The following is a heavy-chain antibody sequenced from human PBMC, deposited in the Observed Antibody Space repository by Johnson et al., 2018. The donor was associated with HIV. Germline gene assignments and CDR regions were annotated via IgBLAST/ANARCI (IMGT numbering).Heavy chain of an antibody. D-gene: IGHD6-19*01. CDR2: SGSGGST. Sequence: EVQVVESGGGLIQPGGSLRLSCAASGFTVSSNYMSWVRQAPGKGLEWVSAISGSGGSTYYADSVEGRFIISRDNSKNTLYLQMNTLRAEDTAVYYCTRDTGGSEFWGQGTVVTVSS. V-gene: IGHV3-53*01. CDR1: GFTVSSNY. J-gene: IGHJ3*01. CDR3: TRDTGGSEF.